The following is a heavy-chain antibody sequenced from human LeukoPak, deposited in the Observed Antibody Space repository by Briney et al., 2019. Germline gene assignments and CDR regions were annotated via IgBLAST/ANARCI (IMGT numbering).Heavy chain of an antibody. V-gene: IGHV1-18*01. J-gene: IGHJ5*02. CDR3: ARDRDRYCSGGSCYPKNWFDP. Sequence: GASVKVSCKASGYTFTSYGISWVRQAPAQGLEWMGWISAYNGNTNYAQKLQGRVTMTTDTSTSTAYMELRSLRSDDTAVYYCARDRDRYCSGGSCYPKNWFDPWGQGTLVTVSS. D-gene: IGHD2-15*01. CDR2: ISAYNGNT. CDR1: GYTFTSYG.